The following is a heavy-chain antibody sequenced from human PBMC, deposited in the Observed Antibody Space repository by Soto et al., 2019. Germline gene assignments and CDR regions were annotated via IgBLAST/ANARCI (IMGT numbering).Heavy chain of an antibody. CDR1: GFTFSSYE. J-gene: IGHJ5*02. CDR3: ARGVRYFDWLLSQNWFDP. D-gene: IGHD3-9*01. Sequence: EVQLVESGGGLVQPGGSLRLSCAASGFTFSSYEMNWVRQAPGKGLEWVSYISSSGSTIYYADSVKGRFTISRDNAKNSLYLQMNSLRAEDTALYYCARGVRYFDWLLSQNWFDPWGQGTLVTVSS. CDR2: ISSSGSTI. V-gene: IGHV3-48*03.